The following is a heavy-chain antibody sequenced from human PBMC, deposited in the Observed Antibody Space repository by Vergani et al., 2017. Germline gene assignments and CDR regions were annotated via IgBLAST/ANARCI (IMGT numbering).Heavy chain of an antibody. CDR1: GYTFTSYY. Sequence: QVQLVQSGAEVKKPGASVKVSCKASGYTFTSYYMHWVRQAPGQGLEWMGIINPSGGSTSYAQKFQGRVTMTRDTSTSTVYMELSSLRSEDTAVYYCARDRGDWRYSRYFYNYYMDVWGKGTTVTVSS. CDR2: INPSGGST. CDR3: ARDRGDWRYSRYFYNYYMDV. J-gene: IGHJ6*03. V-gene: IGHV1-46*01. D-gene: IGHD2-8*02.